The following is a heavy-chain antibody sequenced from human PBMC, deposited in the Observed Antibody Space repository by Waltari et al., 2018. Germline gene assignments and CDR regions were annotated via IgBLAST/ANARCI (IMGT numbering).Heavy chain of an antibody. V-gene: IGHV4-34*01. J-gene: IGHJ6*02. CDR3: ARGSPYYYGSGSYPRTYYYYGMDV. CDR1: GGSFSGYY. CDR2: INHSGST. D-gene: IGHD3-10*01. Sequence: QVQLQQWGAGLLKPSETLSLTCAVYGGSFSGYYWSWIRQPPGKGLEWIGEINHSGSTNYNPSLKSRVTISVDTSKNQFSLKLSSVTAADTAVYYCARGSPYYYGSGSYPRTYYYYGMDVWGQGTTVTVSS.